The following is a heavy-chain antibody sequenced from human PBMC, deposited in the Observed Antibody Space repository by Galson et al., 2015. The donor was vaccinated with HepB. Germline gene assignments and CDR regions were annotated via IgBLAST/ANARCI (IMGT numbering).Heavy chain of an antibody. CDR2: SRNKPKGYST. CDR1: GFSFSDHY. Sequence: SLRLSCAVSGFSFSDHYIDWVRQAPGKGLEWVGRSRNKPKGYSTAYAASVKGRSTVSREDSKNSVFLQMNSLRSEETAVYYCARSEVTTVVTDFDSWGQGTLVTVSS. CDR3: ARSEVTTVVTDFDS. J-gene: IGHJ4*02. V-gene: IGHV3-72*01. D-gene: IGHD4-23*01.